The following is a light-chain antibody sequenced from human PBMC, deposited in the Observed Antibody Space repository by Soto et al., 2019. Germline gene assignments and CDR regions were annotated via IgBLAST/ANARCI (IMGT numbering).Light chain of an antibody. CDR3: QQYNYWPIT. CDR1: QSVADN. Sequence: EVVMTQSPATLSVSPGERVTLSCRSSQSVADNLAWFQQKPGQGPRILIYGASTRETGIPARFSGSGSETEFTLTVSSLRSKDSAVYYCQQYNYWPITFGQGTRLEIK. J-gene: IGKJ5*01. V-gene: IGKV3-15*01. CDR2: GAS.